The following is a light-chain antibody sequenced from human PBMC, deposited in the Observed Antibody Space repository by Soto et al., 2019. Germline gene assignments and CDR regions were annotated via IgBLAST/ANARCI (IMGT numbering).Light chain of an antibody. CDR1: SSDVGGFHY. CDR2: DVS. V-gene: IGLV2-14*01. Sequence: QSALTQPASVSGSPGQSITISCTGTSSDVGGFHYVSWCQQHPGNAPKLMIYDVSNRPSGLSNRFSGSKSGNTASLTISGLHARVGAGYICSASTRSTTHVFGTGTQVTVL. J-gene: IGLJ1*01. CDR3: SASTRSTTHV.